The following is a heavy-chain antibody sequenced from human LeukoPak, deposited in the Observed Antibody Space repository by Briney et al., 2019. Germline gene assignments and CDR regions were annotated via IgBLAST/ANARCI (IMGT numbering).Heavy chain of an antibody. Sequence: GSSVKVSCKASGGIFSSYAISWVRQAPGQGLEWMGRIIPILGIANYAQKFQGRVTITADKSTSTAYMGLSSLRSEDTAVYYCARDLPPYSFDYWGQGTLVTVSS. J-gene: IGHJ4*02. CDR2: IIPILGIA. CDR1: GGIFSSYA. V-gene: IGHV1-69*04. CDR3: ARDLPPYSFDY.